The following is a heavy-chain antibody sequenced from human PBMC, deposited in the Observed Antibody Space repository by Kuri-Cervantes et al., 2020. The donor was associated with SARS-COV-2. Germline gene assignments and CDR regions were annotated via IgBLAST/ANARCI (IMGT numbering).Heavy chain of an antibody. D-gene: IGHD6-13*01. CDR3: ARGASSSWFIYYYYYGMDV. CDR2: FYTRGST. J-gene: IGHJ6*02. CDR1: GGSISSYY. Sequence: GSLRLSCTVSGGSISSYYWSWIRQPAGKGLEWIGRFYTRGSTNYNPSLKSRVTMSVDTSKNQFSLKLSSVTAADTAVYYCARGASSSWFIYYYYYGMDVWGQGTTVTVSS. V-gene: IGHV4-4*07.